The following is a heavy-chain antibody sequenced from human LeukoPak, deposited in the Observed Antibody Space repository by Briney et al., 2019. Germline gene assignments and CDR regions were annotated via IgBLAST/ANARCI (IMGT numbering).Heavy chain of an antibody. V-gene: IGHV4-39*01. J-gene: IGHJ4*02. CDR2: IYYSGST. CDR1: GGSISSSSYY. CDR3: ARRPPYSSGWYLDYFDY. Sequence: SETLSLTCTVSGGSISSSSYYWGRIRQPPGKGLEWIGSIYYSGSTYYNPSLKSRVTISVDTSKNQFSLKLSSVTAADTAVYYCARRPPYSSGWYLDYFDYWGQGTLVTVSS. D-gene: IGHD6-19*01.